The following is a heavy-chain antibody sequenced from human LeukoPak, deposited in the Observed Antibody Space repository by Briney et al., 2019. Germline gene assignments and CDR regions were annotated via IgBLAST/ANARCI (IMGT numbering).Heavy chain of an antibody. CDR1: GGSISRYY. Sequence: SETLSLTCTVSGGSISRYYWSWIRQPPGKGLEWIGYIYYSGSTNYNPSLKSRVTISVDTSKNQFSLKLSSVTAADTAVYYCAGVPRDGYNKYFDYWGQGTLVTVSS. J-gene: IGHJ4*02. CDR3: AGVPRDGYNKYFDY. CDR2: IYYSGST. V-gene: IGHV4-59*13. D-gene: IGHD5-24*01.